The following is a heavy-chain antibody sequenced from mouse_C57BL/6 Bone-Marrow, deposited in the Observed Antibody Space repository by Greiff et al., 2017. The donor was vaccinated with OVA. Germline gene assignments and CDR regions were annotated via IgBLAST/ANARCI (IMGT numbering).Heavy chain of an antibody. CDR1: GYTFTDYN. CDR3: ARGDSNYVLYFDY. D-gene: IGHD2-5*01. J-gene: IGHJ2*01. Sequence: EVQLQESGPELVKPGASVKIPCKASGYTFTDYNMDWVKQSHGKSLEWIGDINPNNGGTIYNQKFKGKATLTVDKSSSTAYMELRSLTSEDTAVYYCARGDSNYVLYFDYWGQGTTLTVSS. V-gene: IGHV1-18*01. CDR2: INPNNGGT.